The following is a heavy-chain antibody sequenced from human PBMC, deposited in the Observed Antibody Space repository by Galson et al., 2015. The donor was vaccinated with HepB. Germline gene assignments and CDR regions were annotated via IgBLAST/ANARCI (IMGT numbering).Heavy chain of an antibody. CDR3: ARDPEVTSSGYDSYGMDV. J-gene: IGHJ6*02. Sequence: SLRLSCAASGFTFSSYSMNWVRQAPGKGLEWVSYISSSSSTIYYADSVKGRFTISRDNAKNSLYLQMNSLRAEDTAVYYCARDPEVTSSGYDSYGMDVWGQGTTVTVSS. CDR1: GFTFSSYS. CDR2: ISSSSSTI. D-gene: IGHD5-12*01. V-gene: IGHV3-48*01.